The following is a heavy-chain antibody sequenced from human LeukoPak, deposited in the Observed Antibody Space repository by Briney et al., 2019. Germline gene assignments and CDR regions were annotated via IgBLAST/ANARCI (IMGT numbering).Heavy chain of an antibody. CDR1: GFTFSSYG. J-gene: IGHJ4*02. CDR2: IRYDGSNK. V-gene: IGHV3-30*02. Sequence: GGSLRLSCAASGFTFSSYGMHWVRQAPGKGLEWVAFIRYDGSNKYYADSVKGRFTISRDNSKNTLYLQMNSLRTEDTAFYYCAKDPSAYCGGDCFRADYWGQGTLVTVSS. D-gene: IGHD2-21*02. CDR3: AKDPSAYCGGDCFRADY.